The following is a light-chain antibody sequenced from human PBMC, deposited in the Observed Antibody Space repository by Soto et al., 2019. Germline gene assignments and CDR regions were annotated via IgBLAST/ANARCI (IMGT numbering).Light chain of an antibody. CDR2: KTS. CDR1: QSISIW. Sequence: DIHMTQSPSTLSASVGDRVTITCRASQSISIWLACYQQKPGKAPNLLIYKTSSLETGVPSRFSGSGSGTEFTLTIRSLQPDDFATYYCQHWNDYSWTFGQGTKVEVK. CDR3: QHWNDYSWT. J-gene: IGKJ1*01. V-gene: IGKV1-5*03.